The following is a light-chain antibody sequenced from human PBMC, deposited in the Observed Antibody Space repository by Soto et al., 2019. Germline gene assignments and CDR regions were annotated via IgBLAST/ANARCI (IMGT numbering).Light chain of an antibody. V-gene: IGLV1-44*01. CDR2: SSN. CDR3: AAWDDSLNGVV. Sequence: QSVLTQPPSASGTPGQRVTISCSGSSSNIGSNAINWYQQLPGTTPKLLMHSSNQRPSGVPDRFSGSKSGTSASLAISGLQSEDEADYYCAAWDDSLNGVVFGGRTKLTVL. J-gene: IGLJ2*01. CDR1: SSNIGSNA.